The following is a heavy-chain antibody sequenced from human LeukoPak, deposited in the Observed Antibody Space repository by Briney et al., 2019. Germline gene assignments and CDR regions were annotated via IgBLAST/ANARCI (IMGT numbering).Heavy chain of an antibody. V-gene: IGHV3-48*02. J-gene: IGHJ5*02. CDR1: GFTFSSYS. Sequence: GGSLRLSCAASGFTFSSYSMNWVRQAPGKGLEWVSYISSSSSTIYYADSVKGRFTISRDNAENSLYLQMNSLRDEDTAVYYCVREAVNDYGDYVFWFDPWGQGTLVTVSS. CDR3: VREAVNDYGDYVFWFDP. CDR2: ISSSSSTI. D-gene: IGHD4-17*01.